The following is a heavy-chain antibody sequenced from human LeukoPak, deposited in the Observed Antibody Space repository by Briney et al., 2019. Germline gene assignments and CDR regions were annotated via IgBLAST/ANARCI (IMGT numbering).Heavy chain of an antibody. Sequence: GGSLRLSCAASGFTFSSYWMSWVRQAPGKGLEWVANIKQDGSEKYYVDSVKGRFTISRDNAKNSLYLQMNSLRAEDTAVYYCARLGYCSSTSCFPSSRYYYYGMDVWGQGTTVTVSS. CDR3: ARLGYCSSTSCFPSSRYYYYGMDV. V-gene: IGHV3-7*03. CDR1: GFTFSSYW. D-gene: IGHD2-2*01. CDR2: IKQDGSEK. J-gene: IGHJ6*02.